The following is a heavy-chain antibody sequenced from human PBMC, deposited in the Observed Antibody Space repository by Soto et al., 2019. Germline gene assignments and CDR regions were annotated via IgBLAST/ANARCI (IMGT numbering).Heavy chain of an antibody. CDR2: INHSGST. V-gene: IGHV4-34*01. Sequence: SETLSLTCAVYGESFSNYYWSWIRQPPGKGLEWIGEINHSGSTNYNPSLKSRVTISVDTAKNQFSLKLSSVTAADTAVYYCARGDYGDYPSTGWGQGTLVTVSS. D-gene: IGHD4-17*01. J-gene: IGHJ4*02. CDR1: GESFSNYY. CDR3: ARGDYGDYPSTG.